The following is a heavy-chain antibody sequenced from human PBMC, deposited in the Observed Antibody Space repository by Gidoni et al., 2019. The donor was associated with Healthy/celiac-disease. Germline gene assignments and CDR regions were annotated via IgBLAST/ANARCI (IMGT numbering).Heavy chain of an antibody. J-gene: IGHJ4*02. Sequence: QVHLVESGGGVVQPGRSLGLPFAASGFTFRRFGMHWVRQAPGKGLEWVAVIWYDVSNKYYADSVKGRFTISRDNSKNTLYLQMNSLRAEDTAVYYCARDLGYSSSWYSIDYWGQGTLVTVSS. D-gene: IGHD6-13*01. CDR2: IWYDVSNK. V-gene: IGHV3-33*01. CDR1: GFTFRRFG. CDR3: ARDLGYSSSWYSIDY.